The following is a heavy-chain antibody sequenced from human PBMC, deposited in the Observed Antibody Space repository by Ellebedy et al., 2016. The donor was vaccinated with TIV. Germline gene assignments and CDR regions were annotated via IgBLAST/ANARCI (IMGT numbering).Heavy chain of an antibody. J-gene: IGHJ6*02. D-gene: IGHD1/OR15-1a*01. Sequence: MPSETLSLTCTVSGDSINDYYWTWVRQPPGKGLEYIGYIYYSGSTNSNPSLKSRVTISVDTSKTQFSLRLNSVTAADTAVYYCARRTPMNNRGLASVKRFSYYAMDVWGQGTTVTVSS. V-gene: IGHV4-59*01. CDR2: IYYSGST. CDR1: GDSINDYY. CDR3: ARRTPMNNRGLASVKRFSYYAMDV.